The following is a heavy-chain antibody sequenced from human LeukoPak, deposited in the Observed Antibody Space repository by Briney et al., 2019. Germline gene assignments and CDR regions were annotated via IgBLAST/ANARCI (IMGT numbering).Heavy chain of an antibody. Sequence: GGSLRLSCAASGFTFSSYWMHWVRQGPGKGLVWVSRINTDGSSTRYADSVKGRFTISRDNAKNTLYLQMNTLRAEDTAVYYCTRVRGYDTSDYDYWGQGTLVTVSS. J-gene: IGHJ4*02. CDR2: INTDGSST. D-gene: IGHD3-22*01. V-gene: IGHV3-74*01. CDR1: GFTFSSYW. CDR3: TRVRGYDTSDYDY.